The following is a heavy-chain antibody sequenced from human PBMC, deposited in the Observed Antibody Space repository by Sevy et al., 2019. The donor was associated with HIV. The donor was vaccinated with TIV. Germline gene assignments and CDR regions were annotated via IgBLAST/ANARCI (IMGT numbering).Heavy chain of an antibody. D-gene: IGHD2-21*01. CDR3: AKDSNRGCDGVNCYSYYYYFYGLDV. J-gene: IGHJ6*02. Sequence: GGSLRLSCAASGFPFNDHAMHWVRQVPGKGLEWVSGISWNSRNIGYADSVKGRLTISRDNARHFVYMEMNRLRPEDTAFDYWAKDSNRGCDGVNCYSYYYYFYGLDVWGQGTTVTVSS. V-gene: IGHV3-9*01. CDR1: GFPFNDHA. CDR2: ISWNSRNI.